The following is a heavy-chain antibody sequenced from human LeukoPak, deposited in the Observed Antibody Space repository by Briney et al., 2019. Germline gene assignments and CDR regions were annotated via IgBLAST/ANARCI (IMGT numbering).Heavy chain of an antibody. CDR2: ISYDGSNK. V-gene: IGHV3-30*18. J-gene: IGHJ4*02. Sequence: PGGSLLLSCAASGFTFSSYGMHWVRQAPGKGLEWGAVISYDGSNKYYADSVKGRFTISRDNSKNTLYLQMNSLRAEDTAVYYCAKDHQRVVGATVVDYWGQGTLVTVSS. CDR3: AKDHQRVVGATVVDY. CDR1: GFTFSSYG. D-gene: IGHD1-26*01.